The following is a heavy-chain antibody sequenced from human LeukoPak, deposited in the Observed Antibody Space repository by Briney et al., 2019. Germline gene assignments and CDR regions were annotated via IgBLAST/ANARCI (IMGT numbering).Heavy chain of an antibody. CDR1: GFTFSSYG. V-gene: IGHV3-33*06. J-gene: IGHJ6*03. CDR3: AKEMVNCSSTSCYYYYYYYMDV. D-gene: IGHD2-2*01. CDR2: IWYDRSNK. Sequence: PGGSLRLSCAASGFTFSSYGMHWVRQAPGKGLEWVAVIWYDRSNKYYADSVKGRFTISRDNSKNTLYLQMNSLRAEDTAVYYCAKEMVNCSSTSCYYYYYYYMDVWGKGTTVTVSS.